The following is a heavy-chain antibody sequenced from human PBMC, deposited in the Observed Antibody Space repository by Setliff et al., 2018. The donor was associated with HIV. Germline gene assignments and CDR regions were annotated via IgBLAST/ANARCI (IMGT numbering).Heavy chain of an antibody. CDR1: GGTFRKYS. Sequence: ASVKVSCKVSGGTFRKYSMNWIRQAPGQGLEWMGWISPYNGNTNYAQKLQGRITVTTDTSTNTAYMELRTLRSDDTAVYYCARVAYASLSSSWYLLDYYYYLDVWGKGTTVTVSS. CDR3: ARVAYASLSSSWYLLDYYYYLDV. V-gene: IGHV1-18*01. J-gene: IGHJ6*03. D-gene: IGHD6-13*01. CDR2: ISPYNGNT.